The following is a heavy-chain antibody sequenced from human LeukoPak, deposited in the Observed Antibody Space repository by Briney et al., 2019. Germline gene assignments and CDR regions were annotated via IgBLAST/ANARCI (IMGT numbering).Heavy chain of an antibody. CDR3: TRMGSGSDFRY. V-gene: IGHV3-11*01. CDR2: ISSTAATI. Sequence: GGSLRLSCAASGFTFSDYYMGWIRQAPGKGLEWVSYISSTAATIYYADSVKGRFTISRDNAKNSLYLQMNSLRAGDTAVYYCTRMGSGSDFRYWGQGTLVTVSS. D-gene: IGHD6-19*01. J-gene: IGHJ4*02. CDR1: GFTFSDYY.